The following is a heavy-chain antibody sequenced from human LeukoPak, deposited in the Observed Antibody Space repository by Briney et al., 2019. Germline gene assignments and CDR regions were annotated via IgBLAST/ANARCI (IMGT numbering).Heavy chain of an antibody. J-gene: IGHJ5*02. V-gene: IGHV4-34*01. CDR1: GGSFVDYY. CDR3: AREIAARSPAADHQHYNWFDP. D-gene: IGHD6-6*01. CDR2: INHSGTK. Sequence: QSSETLSLTCALYGGSFVDYYWSWVRQSPGKGLEWIGEINHSGTKRYNLSPKSRLVMSIDTSKNQFSLRLSSVTAADTAVYYCAREIAARSPAADHQHYNWFDPWGQGTLVTVSS.